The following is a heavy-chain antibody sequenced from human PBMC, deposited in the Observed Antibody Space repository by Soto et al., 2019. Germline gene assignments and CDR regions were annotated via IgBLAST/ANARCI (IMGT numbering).Heavy chain of an antibody. V-gene: IGHV1-18*04. CDR3: ARDRLTSWTRWSGYYGVDFDY. J-gene: IGHJ4*02. Sequence: QVQLVQSGAEVKKPGASVKVSCKASGYTFTSYGISWVRQAPGQGLEWMGWISAYNGNTNYAQKLQGRVTMTTDTPTSTAYMELKSLRSDDTAVYYCARDRLTSWTRWSGYYGVDFDYWGQGTLVTVSS. D-gene: IGHD3-3*01. CDR1: GYTFTSYG. CDR2: ISAYNGNT.